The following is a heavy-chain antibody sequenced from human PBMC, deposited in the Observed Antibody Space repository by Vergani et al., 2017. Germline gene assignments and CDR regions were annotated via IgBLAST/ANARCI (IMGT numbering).Heavy chain of an antibody. CDR1: GFTFSNYE. V-gene: IGHV3-48*03. Sequence: EVQLLESGGGLVQPGGSLRLSCAASGFTFSNYEMNWVRQAPGKGLEWVSYISSSGSTKYYADSVKGRFTISRDNAKNSLYLQMNSLRAEDTALYHCARDSHYYDSSGYGMDVWGQGP. D-gene: IGHD3-22*01. CDR3: ARDSHYYDSSGYGMDV. CDR2: ISSSGSTK. J-gene: IGHJ6*02.